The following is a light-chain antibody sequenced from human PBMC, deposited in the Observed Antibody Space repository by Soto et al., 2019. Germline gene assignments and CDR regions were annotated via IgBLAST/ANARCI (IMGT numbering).Light chain of an antibody. J-gene: IGKJ5*01. CDR2: AAS. Sequence: DTQMTQSPSSLSASVGENVTITCRARQNVNSYLNWYQQKPGQAPRLLIYAASSMQSGIPARFSGSGSGTDFTLTVSSLQPEDFAVYYCQQYYNSPTFGQGTRLEIK. V-gene: IGKV1-39*01. CDR1: QNVNSY. CDR3: QQYYNSPT.